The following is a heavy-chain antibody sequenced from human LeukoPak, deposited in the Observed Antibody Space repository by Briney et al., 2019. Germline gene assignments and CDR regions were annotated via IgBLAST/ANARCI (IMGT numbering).Heavy chain of an antibody. CDR3: AKRPVIDPKSITGTKWTLDY. D-gene: IGHD1-7*01. CDR2: INTDGSST. V-gene: IGHV3-74*01. CDR1: GFTFSSYW. J-gene: IGHJ4*02. Sequence: GGSLRLSCAASGFTFSSYWMHWVRQAPGKGLVWVSRINTDGSSTSYADSVKGRFTISRDNSKNTLYLQMNSLRVEDTAVYYYAKRPVIDPKSITGTKWTLDYWGQGTLVTVSS.